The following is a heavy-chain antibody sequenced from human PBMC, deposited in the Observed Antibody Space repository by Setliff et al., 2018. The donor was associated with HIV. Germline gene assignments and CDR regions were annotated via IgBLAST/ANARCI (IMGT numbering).Heavy chain of an antibody. J-gene: IGHJ4*02. CDR2: INPSGGST. V-gene: IGHV1-46*01. Sequence: ASVKVSCKASGGTFSSYGISWVRQAPGQGLEWMGLINPSGGSTNYAQKFQGRVTITRDSSADTSYMELSSLRSEDTAVYYCASGYARGSMTHWGQGTLVTVSS. CDR1: GGTFSSYG. CDR3: ASGYARGSMTH. D-gene: IGHD6-13*01.